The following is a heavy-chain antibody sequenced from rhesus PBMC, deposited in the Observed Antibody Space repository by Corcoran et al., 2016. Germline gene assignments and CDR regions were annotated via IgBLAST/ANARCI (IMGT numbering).Heavy chain of an antibody. CDR1: GGSISSNY. J-gene: IGHJ4*01. CDR2: ISGWGGST. CDR3: ARDRRDGSGCYVY. D-gene: IGHD2-21*01. Sequence: QLQLQESGPGLVKPSETLSLPCAVSGGSISSNYWSWIRQPPGKGLEWIGRISGWGGSTDYNPALKSRITISTYTSKNQFSLKLSYVTAAETAGYYSARDRRDGSGCYVYWGQGVLVTVSS. V-gene: IGHV4-173*01.